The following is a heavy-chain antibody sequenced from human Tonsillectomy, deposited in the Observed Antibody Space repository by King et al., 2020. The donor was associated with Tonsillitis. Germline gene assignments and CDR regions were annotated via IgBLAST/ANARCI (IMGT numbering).Heavy chain of an antibody. Sequence: EVQLVESGGGLVKPGGSLRLSCAASGFTFRSYNMNWVRQAPGKGLEWVSSISSSSSYIYYADSVKGRFTISRDNAKNSLYLQMNSLRAEDTAVYYCASMVEDDYNFPFDYWGQGTLVTVSS. CDR2: ISSSSSYI. D-gene: IGHD5-24*01. V-gene: IGHV3-21*01. J-gene: IGHJ4*02. CDR1: GFTFRSYN. CDR3: ASMVEDDYNFPFDY.